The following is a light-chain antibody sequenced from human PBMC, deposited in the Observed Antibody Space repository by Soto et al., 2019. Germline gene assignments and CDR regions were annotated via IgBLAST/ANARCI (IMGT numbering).Light chain of an antibody. J-gene: IGLJ1*01. Sequence: QSVLTQPASVSGSPGQSITISCTGTSSDVGGYDYVSWYQLHPGKAPKLMIFEVSNRPSGVSYRFSGSKSGNTASLTISGLQVEDEADYFCSSYSISTADLFGTGTKLTVL. CDR2: EVS. CDR3: SSYSISTADL. CDR1: SSDVGGYDY. V-gene: IGLV2-14*01.